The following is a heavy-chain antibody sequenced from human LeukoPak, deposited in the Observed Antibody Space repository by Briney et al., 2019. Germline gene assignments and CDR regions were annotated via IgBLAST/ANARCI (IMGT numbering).Heavy chain of an antibody. CDR3: ARDWKGDYFDY. Sequence: GGSLRLSCAACGFTFSSYGMQGVRQAPGKGLEWVAVIWYDGSNKYYADSVKGRFTISRDNSKNTLYLQMNSLRAEDTAVYYCARDWKGDYFDYWGQGTLVTVSS. CDR1: GFTFSSYG. J-gene: IGHJ4*02. V-gene: IGHV3-33*01. CDR2: IWYDGSNK. D-gene: IGHD1-1*01.